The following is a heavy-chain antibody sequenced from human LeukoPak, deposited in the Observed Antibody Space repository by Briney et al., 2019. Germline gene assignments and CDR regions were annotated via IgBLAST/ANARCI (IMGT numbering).Heavy chain of an antibody. V-gene: IGHV3-33*01. CDR3: ARDGVNCSGAGCYSFFAFDI. CDR2: IWHDGSNT. D-gene: IGHD2-15*01. J-gene: IGHJ3*02. CDR1: GFTLGSYG. Sequence: PGGSLRLSCAASGFTLGSYGMHWVRQAPGKGLEWVAFIWHDGSNTFYADSVKGRFTISRDNSKNTLYLQMNSLRAEDTAVYYCARDGVNCSGAGCYSFFAFDIWGQGTMVTVSS.